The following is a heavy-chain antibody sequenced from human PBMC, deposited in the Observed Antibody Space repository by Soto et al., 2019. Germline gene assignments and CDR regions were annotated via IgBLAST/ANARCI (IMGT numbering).Heavy chain of an antibody. D-gene: IGHD6-13*01. CDR1: GDSMNNYY. J-gene: IGHJ4*02. CDR3: AKYRRTAAEGYTLDY. CDR2: IFYTGST. Sequence: SETLSLTCTVSGDSMNNYYWSWIRQPPGKTLEWIGYIFYTGSTTYNPSLESRVTMSVDTSKNQFSLNLSSVSAADTAVYFCAKYRRTAAEGYTLDYWGRGTLVTISS. V-gene: IGHV4-59*01.